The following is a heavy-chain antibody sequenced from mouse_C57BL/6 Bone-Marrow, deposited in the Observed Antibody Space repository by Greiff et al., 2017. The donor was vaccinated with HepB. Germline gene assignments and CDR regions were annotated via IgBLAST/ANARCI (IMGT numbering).Heavy chain of an antibody. J-gene: IGHJ2*01. CDR3: ASPGSSFYYFDY. V-gene: IGHV1-64*01. CDR1: GYTFTSYW. Sequence: VQLKQSGAELVKPGASVKLSCKASGYTFTSYWMHWVKQRPGQGLEWIGMIHPNSGSTNYNEKFKSKATLTVDKSSSTAYMQLSSLTSEDSAVYYCASPGSSFYYFDYWGQGTTLTVSS. D-gene: IGHD1-1*01. CDR2: IHPNSGST.